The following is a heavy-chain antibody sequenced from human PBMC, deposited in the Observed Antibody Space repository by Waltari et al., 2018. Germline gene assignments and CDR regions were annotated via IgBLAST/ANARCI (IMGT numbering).Heavy chain of an antibody. Sequence: QVQVVQYGAEVMSPGASVRVSCKTSGYTFTGYFFHWVRQAPGQGLEWMGIINPSGGSTSYAQKFQGRVTLTRDKSTSTFYMDLDSLRFDDTAVYYCARDSVWGLDQWGQGTLVIVSS. V-gene: IGHV1-46*01. CDR1: GYTFTGYF. CDR3: ARDSVWGLDQ. D-gene: IGHD1-26*01. CDR2: INPSGGST. J-gene: IGHJ4*02.